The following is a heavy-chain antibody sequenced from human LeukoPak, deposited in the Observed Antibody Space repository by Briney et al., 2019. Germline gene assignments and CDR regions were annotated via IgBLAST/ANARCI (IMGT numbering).Heavy chain of an antibody. D-gene: IGHD3-3*01. CDR1: GFTFSSYG. J-gene: IGHJ4*02. CDR3: AKDLPRYYDFWSGFDY. V-gene: IGHV3-30*02. CDR2: IRYDGSNK. Sequence: PGGSLRLSCAASGFTFSSYGMHWVRQAPGKGLEWVAFIRYDGSNKYYADSVKGRFIISRDNSKNTLYLQMNSLRAEDTAVYYCAKDLPRYYDFWSGFDYWGQGTLVTVSS.